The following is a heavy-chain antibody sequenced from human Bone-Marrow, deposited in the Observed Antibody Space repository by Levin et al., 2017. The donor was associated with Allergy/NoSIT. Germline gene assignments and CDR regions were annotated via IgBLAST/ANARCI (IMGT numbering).Heavy chain of an antibody. J-gene: IGHJ4*02. Sequence: GESLKISCAASGFTFSNAWMSWVRQAPGKGLEWVGRIKSKTDGGTTDYAAPVKGRFTISRDDSKNTLYLQMNSLKTEDTAVYYCTTDRVCGGDCYPAGYWGQGTLVTVSS. D-gene: IGHD2-21*02. CDR2: IKSKTDGGTT. CDR1: GFTFSNAW. CDR3: TTDRVCGGDCYPAGY. V-gene: IGHV3-15*01.